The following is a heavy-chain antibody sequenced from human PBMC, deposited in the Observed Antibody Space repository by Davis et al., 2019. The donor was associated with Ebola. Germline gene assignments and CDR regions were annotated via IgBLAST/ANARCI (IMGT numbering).Heavy chain of an antibody. CDR3: ARDLLLEWLLCGMDV. V-gene: IGHV4-34*01. Sequence: SETLSLTCTISGGSISSYYWSWIRQPPGKGLEWIGEINHSGSTNYNPSLKSRVTISVDTSKNQFSLKLSSVTAADTAVYYCARDLLLEWLLCGMDVWGQGTTVTVSS. J-gene: IGHJ6*02. D-gene: IGHD3-3*01. CDR2: INHSGST. CDR1: GGSISSYY.